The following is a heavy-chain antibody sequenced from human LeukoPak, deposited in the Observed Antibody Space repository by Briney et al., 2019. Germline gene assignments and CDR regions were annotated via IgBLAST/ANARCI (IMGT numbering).Heavy chain of an antibody. J-gene: IGHJ5*02. CDR2: IYTSGST. CDR1: GGSISSYY. Sequence: SETLSLTCTVSGGSISSYYWSWIRQPPGKGLEWIGYIYTSGSTNYNPSLKSRVTISVDTSKNQFSLKLSSVTAADTAVYYCARHEEDYGDGGWFDPWGQRTLVTVSS. D-gene: IGHD4-17*01. CDR3: ARHEEDYGDGGWFDP. V-gene: IGHV4-4*09.